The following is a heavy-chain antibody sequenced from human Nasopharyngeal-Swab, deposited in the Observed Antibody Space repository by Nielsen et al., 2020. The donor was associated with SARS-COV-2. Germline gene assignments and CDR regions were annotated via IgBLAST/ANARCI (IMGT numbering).Heavy chain of an antibody. Sequence: SETLSLTCTVSGGSISSGSYYWSWIRQPAGKGLEWIGRIYTSGSTNYNPSLKSRVTISVDTSKNQFSLKLSSVTAADTAVYYCARVTGYSSGWRVFDYWGQGTLVTVSS. D-gene: IGHD6-19*01. CDR1: GGSISSGSYY. J-gene: IGHJ4*02. CDR3: ARVTGYSSGWRVFDY. V-gene: IGHV4-61*02. CDR2: IYTSGST.